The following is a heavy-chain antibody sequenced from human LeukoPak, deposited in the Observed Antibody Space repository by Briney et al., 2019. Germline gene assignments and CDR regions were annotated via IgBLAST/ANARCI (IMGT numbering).Heavy chain of an antibody. V-gene: IGHV4-59*08. CDR1: GGSISSYY. Sequence: SETLSLTCTVPGGSISSYYWSWIRQPPGKGLEWIGYIYYSGSTNYNPSLKSRVTISVDTSKNQFSLKLSSVTAADTAVYYCARQNTDSSGYTTYDYWGQGTLVTVSS. D-gene: IGHD3-22*01. CDR2: IYYSGST. CDR3: ARQNTDSSGYTTYDY. J-gene: IGHJ4*02.